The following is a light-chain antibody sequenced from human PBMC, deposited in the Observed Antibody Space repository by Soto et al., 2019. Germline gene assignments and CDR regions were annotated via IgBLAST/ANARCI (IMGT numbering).Light chain of an antibody. J-gene: IGKJ4*01. CDR2: DAS. CDR3: QEGTYWPA. CDR1: QSVSGS. Sequence: PGEKATLSCRASQSVSGSLGWYPQKPGQAPRLIIYDASARATGIPARFSGSGSGTDFTLTISSLEPEDFAVYYCQEGTYWPAFGGGNKVEIK. V-gene: IGKV3-11*01.